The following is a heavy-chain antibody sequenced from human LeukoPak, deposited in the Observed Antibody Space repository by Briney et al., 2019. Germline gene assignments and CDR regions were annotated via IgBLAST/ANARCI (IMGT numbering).Heavy chain of an antibody. CDR1: GFTFSSYG. CDR2: ISYDGSNK. CDR3: VRDPYDILTGPYFDY. Sequence: GRSLRLSCAASGFTFSSYGMHWVRQAPGKGLEWVAVISYDGSNKYYADSVKGRFTISRDNSKNTLYLQMNSLRAEDAAVYYCVRDPYDILTGPYFDYWGQGTLVTVSS. V-gene: IGHV3-30*03. D-gene: IGHD3-9*01. J-gene: IGHJ4*02.